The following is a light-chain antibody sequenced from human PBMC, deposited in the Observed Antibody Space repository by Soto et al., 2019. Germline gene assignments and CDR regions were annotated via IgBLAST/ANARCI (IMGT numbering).Light chain of an antibody. V-gene: IGKV3-11*01. CDR2: EAS. Sequence: EIVLTQSPATLSLSPGERATLSCRASQSVSSQLAWYQQKAGQAPRLLIYEASDRAAGIPARFSGSGSGTDFTLTISSREPEDSALYYCQQRRGWPLTFGGGTQVEIK. J-gene: IGKJ4*01. CDR3: QQRRGWPLT. CDR1: QSVSSQ.